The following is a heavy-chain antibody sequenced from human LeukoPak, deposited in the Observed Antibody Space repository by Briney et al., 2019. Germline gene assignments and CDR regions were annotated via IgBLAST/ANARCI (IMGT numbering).Heavy chain of an antibody. Sequence: SETLSLTCTVSGDSISGDYWSWLRQSPGKGLEWIGYFHHTAGTRYNPSLQSRVTISIDTSRNHFSLKLNSLSAADTAVYFCARLLDYDSSGDPDTFDIWGQGTMVTVSS. CDR3: ARLLDYDSSGDPDTFDI. CDR1: GDSISGDY. D-gene: IGHD3-22*01. CDR2: FHHTAGT. J-gene: IGHJ3*02. V-gene: IGHV4-59*08.